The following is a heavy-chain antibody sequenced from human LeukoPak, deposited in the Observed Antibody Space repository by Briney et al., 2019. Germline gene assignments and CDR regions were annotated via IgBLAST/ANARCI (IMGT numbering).Heavy chain of an antibody. CDR2: IIPIFGTA. Sequence: SVKVSCKASGGTFSSYAISWVRQAPGQGLEWMGGIIPIFGTANYAQKFQGRVTITADESTSTAYMELSSLKASDTAMYYCASSGDDYGDSNWFDPWGQGTLVTVSS. CDR3: ASSGDDYGDSNWFDP. V-gene: IGHV1-69*13. J-gene: IGHJ5*02. CDR1: GGTFSSYA. D-gene: IGHD4-17*01.